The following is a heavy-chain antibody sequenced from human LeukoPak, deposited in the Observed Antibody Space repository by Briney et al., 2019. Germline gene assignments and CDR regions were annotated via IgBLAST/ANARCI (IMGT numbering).Heavy chain of an antibody. J-gene: IGHJ4*02. CDR1: GFTFSSTW. Sequence: GGSLRLSCAASGFTFSSTWMHWFRQAPGKGPVWVSRIHSDGSSTIYADSVKGRFTISRDNARNTLYLQMNSLRAEDTAVYYCVRDRYYVPDYWGPGTLVTVSS. CDR3: VRDRYYVPDY. D-gene: IGHD3-16*01. CDR2: IHSDGSST. V-gene: IGHV3-74*01.